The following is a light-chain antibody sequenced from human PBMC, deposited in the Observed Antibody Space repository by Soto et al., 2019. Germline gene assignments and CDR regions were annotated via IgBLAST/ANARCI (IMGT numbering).Light chain of an antibody. V-gene: IGKV1-27*01. CDR2: GAS. Sequence: DVQLTQSPSSLSASVGDRVTITCRTSHDISNYLAWYQHKPGKVPNLLIYGASTLQSGVPSRFSGSGSGTAFTLTISSLQPEDVATYYCQEYNSAPRTFGQGTKLEIK. J-gene: IGKJ2*01. CDR3: QEYNSAPRT. CDR1: HDISNY.